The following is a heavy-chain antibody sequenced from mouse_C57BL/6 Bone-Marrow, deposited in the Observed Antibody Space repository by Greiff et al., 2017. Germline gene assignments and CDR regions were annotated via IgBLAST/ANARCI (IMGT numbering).Heavy chain of an antibody. D-gene: IGHD2-2*01. Sequence: QVQLQQPGAELVKPGASVKVSCKASGYTFTSYWMHWVKQRPGQGLEWIGRIHPSDSDTNYNQQFKGKATLTVDKSSSTAYMQLSSLTSEDSAVYYCAIEGMVTTYYAMDYWGQGTSVTVSS. CDR2: IHPSDSDT. J-gene: IGHJ4*01. CDR3: AIEGMVTTYYAMDY. V-gene: IGHV1-74*01. CDR1: GYTFTSYW.